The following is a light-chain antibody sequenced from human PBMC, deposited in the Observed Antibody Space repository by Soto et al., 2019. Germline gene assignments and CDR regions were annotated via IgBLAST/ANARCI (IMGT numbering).Light chain of an antibody. CDR2: DAS. J-gene: IGKJ5*01. CDR3: QQYTGPPTT. Sequence: VLTQSPATLSLSAGERLTISCRASQSIRNYLAWYKQKPGQAPRLLIYDASNRATGIPARFSGSGSGTEFTLTITRLEPEDSAVYFCQQYTGPPTTFGQGTRLEIK. CDR1: QSIRNY. V-gene: IGKV3-11*01.